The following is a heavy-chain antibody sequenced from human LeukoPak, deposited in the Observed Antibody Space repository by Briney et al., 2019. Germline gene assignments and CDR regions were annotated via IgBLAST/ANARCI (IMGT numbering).Heavy chain of an antibody. V-gene: IGHV1-2*02. CDR2: INPNSGGT. D-gene: IGHD5-18*01. CDR1: GYTFAGYY. Sequence: GASVKVSCKASGYTFAGYYMRWVRQAPGQGLEWMGWINPNSGGTNYAQKFQGRVTMTRDTSISTAYMELSRLRSDDTAVYYCARTARWIQLWFYYWGQGTLVTVSS. CDR3: ARTARWIQLWFYY. J-gene: IGHJ4*02.